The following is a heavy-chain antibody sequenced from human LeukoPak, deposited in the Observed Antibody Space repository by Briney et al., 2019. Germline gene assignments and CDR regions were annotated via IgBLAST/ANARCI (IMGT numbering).Heavy chain of an antibody. J-gene: IGHJ4*02. CDR2: IYTSGST. CDR1: GGSISSYY. D-gene: IGHD1-26*01. V-gene: IGHV4-4*09. CDR3: ARHLVEGGGYRSFDY. Sequence: PSETLSLTCTVSGGSISSYYWSWIRQPPGKGLEWIGYIYTSGSTNYNPSLKSRVTISVDTSKNQFSLKLSSMTAADTAVYYCARHLVEGGGYRSFDYWGQGTLVTVSS.